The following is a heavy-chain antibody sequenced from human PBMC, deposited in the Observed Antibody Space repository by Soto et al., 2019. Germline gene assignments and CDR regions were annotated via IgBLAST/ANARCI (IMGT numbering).Heavy chain of an antibody. Sequence: GASVKVSCKASGFTFTSSAVQWVRQARGQRLEGIGWIVVGSGNTNYAQKFQERVTITRDMSTSTAYMELRSLRSEDTAVYYCAAVFPPVDSSDPDYFDYWGQGTLVTVSS. J-gene: IGHJ4*02. CDR3: AAVFPPVDSSDPDYFDY. V-gene: IGHV1-58*01. CDR1: GFTFTSSA. D-gene: IGHD3-22*01. CDR2: IVVGSGNT.